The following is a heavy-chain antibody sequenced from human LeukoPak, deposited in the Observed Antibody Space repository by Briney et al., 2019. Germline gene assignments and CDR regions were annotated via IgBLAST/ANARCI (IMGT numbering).Heavy chain of an antibody. Sequence: SETLSLTCTVSGGSISSYYWSWIRQPAGKGLEWIGRIYTSGSTNYNPSLKSRVTMSVDTSKSQFSLKLSSVTAADTAVYYCGREKIAAADNYGGQEPRVTVPS. CDR1: GGSISSYY. D-gene: IGHD6-13*01. CDR2: IYTSGST. CDR3: GREKIAAADNY. V-gene: IGHV4-4*07. J-gene: IGHJ4*02.